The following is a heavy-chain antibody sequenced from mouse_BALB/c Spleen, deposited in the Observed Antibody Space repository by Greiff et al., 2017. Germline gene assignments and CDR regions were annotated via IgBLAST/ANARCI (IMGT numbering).Heavy chain of an antibody. CDR2: ISSGGST. J-gene: IGHJ4*01. CDR3: ARFITTVALYYYAMDY. CDR1: GFTFSSYA. V-gene: IGHV5-6-5*01. D-gene: IGHD1-1*01. Sequence: EVNVVESGGGLVKPGGSLKLSCAASGFTFSSYAMSWVRQTPEKRLEWVASISSGGSTYYPDSVKGRFTISRDNARNILYLQMSSLRSEDTAMYYCARFITTVALYYYAMDYWGQGTSVTVSS.